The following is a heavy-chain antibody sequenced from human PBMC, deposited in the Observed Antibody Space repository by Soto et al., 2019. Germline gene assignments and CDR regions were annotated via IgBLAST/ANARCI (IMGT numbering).Heavy chain of an antibody. V-gene: IGHV1-69*01. CDR3: ARDSQDYYYDSSARAPLDY. CDR2: IIPYFGTA. D-gene: IGHD3-22*01. J-gene: IGHJ4*02. Sequence: QVQLVQSGAEVKKPGSSVKVSCKASRGTFSSNAISWVRQAPGQGLEWMGGIIPYFGTAKYAQKFQGRVTITADEPTSKAYMELGSLRSEDTAVYYCARDSQDYYYDSSARAPLDYWGQGTLVTVSS. CDR1: RGTFSSNA.